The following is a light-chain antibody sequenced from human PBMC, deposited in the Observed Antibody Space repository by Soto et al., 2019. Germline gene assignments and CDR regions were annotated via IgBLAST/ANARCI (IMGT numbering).Light chain of an antibody. V-gene: IGKV1-39*01. CDR3: QQANSFPLT. Sequence: DIQMTQSPSSLSASVGDRVTITCRASQSIATYLDWYQQKPGQAPRLLIYTASTLQSGVPSRFSGSGSGTDFTLTISSLQPEDFATYYCQQANSFPLTFGPGTKVDVK. CDR2: TAS. J-gene: IGKJ3*01. CDR1: QSIATY.